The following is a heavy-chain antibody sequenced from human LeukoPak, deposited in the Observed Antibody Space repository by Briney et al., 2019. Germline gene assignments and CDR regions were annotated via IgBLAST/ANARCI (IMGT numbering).Heavy chain of an antibody. D-gene: IGHD6-13*01. V-gene: IGHV4-31*03. J-gene: IGHJ3*02. CDR2: IYYSGST. Sequence: SETLSLTCTVSGGSISSGGYYWSWIRQHPGKGLEWIGYIYYSGSTYHNPSLKSRVTISVDTSKNQFSLKLSSVTAADTAVYYCAREGAAGPSGSAFDIWGQGTMVTVSS. CDR1: GGSISSGGYY. CDR3: AREGAAGPSGSAFDI.